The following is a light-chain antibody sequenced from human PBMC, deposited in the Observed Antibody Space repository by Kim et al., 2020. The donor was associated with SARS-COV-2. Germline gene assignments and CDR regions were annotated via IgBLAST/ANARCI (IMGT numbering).Light chain of an antibody. CDR2: EDN. Sequence: GKTVTFTCTGSSGSIASNYVQGYQQRPGSAPTTVMYEDNQRPSGVPDRFSGSIESTTNSATLTIAELKTEDEADYNCQSYDSSNWVFGGGTQRTV. CDR1: SGSIASNY. CDR3: QSYDSSNWV. V-gene: IGLV6-57*02. J-gene: IGLJ3*02.